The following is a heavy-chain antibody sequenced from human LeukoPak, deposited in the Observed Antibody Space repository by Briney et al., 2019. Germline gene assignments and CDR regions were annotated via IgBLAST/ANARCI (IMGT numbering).Heavy chain of an antibody. CDR2: ISSSSSYI. CDR3: ARDLETPPYYDILTGLQYYYYGMDV. Sequence: AGGSLRLSCAASGFTFSSYSMNWVRQAPGKGLEWVSSISSSSSYIYYADSVKGRFTISRDNSKNTLYLQMNSLRAEDTAVYYCARDLETPPYYDILTGLQYYYYGMDVWGQGTTVTVSS. D-gene: IGHD3-9*01. CDR1: GFTFSSYS. J-gene: IGHJ6*02. V-gene: IGHV3-21*01.